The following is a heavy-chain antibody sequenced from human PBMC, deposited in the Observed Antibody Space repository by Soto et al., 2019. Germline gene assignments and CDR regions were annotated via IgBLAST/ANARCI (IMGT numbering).Heavy chain of an antibody. D-gene: IGHD2-15*01. J-gene: IGHJ4*02. CDR3: AREGDPFCSGGSCYSGYFDY. V-gene: IGHV3-23*01. Sequence: GGSLRLSCVASGFTFSSYAMSWVRQAPERGLEWVATVSYGRSTTYYADSVKGRFTISRDNSKNTLYPQMNSLRAEDTAVYYCAREGDPFCSGGSCYSGYFDYWGQGTLVTVSS. CDR2: VSYGRSTT. CDR1: GFTFSSYA.